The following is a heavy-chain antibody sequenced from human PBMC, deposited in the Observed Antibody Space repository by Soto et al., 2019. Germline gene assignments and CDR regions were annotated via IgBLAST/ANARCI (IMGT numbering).Heavy chain of an antibody. V-gene: IGHV3-15*01. D-gene: IGHD2-8*01. CDR2: IKSKTDGGTT. J-gene: IGHJ3*02. CDR1: GFSFSNAW. Sequence: EVQLVESGGGLVKPGGSLRLSCAAYGFSFSNAWMSWIRQAPGKGLEWVGRIKSKTDGGTTDYAAPVKGRFTISRDDSKNTLYLQMNSLKTEDTAVYYCTTDSGYCTNGVCYPDAFDIWGQGTMVTVSS. CDR3: TTDSGYCTNGVCYPDAFDI.